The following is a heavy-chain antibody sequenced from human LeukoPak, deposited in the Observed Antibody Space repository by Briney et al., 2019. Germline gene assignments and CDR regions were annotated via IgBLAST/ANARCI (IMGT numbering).Heavy chain of an antibody. V-gene: IGHV1-69*01. CDR1: GGTFSSYA. Sequence: SVKVSCKASGGTFSSYAISWVRQAPGQGLEWMGGIIPIFGTASYAQKFQGRVTITADESTSTAYMELSSLRSEDTAVYYCARAGIAAAFFDYWGQGTLVTVSS. D-gene: IGHD6-13*01. CDR2: IIPIFGTA. CDR3: ARAGIAAAFFDY. J-gene: IGHJ4*02.